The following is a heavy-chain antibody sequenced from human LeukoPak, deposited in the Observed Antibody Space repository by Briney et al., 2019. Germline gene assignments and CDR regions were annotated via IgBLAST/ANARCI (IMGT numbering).Heavy chain of an antibody. D-gene: IGHD3-10*01. V-gene: IGHV3-23*01. CDR1: GFTFSSYG. J-gene: IGHJ3*02. Sequence: GGSLRLSGAGSGFTFSSYGMIWVRPAPGKGLEWVSSISGSVGTTYYADSVKGRFTFSRDNSKNTLYLQMDSLRTEDTAVYYCTTAGHYYGHHAFLIWGQGTMVTVSS. CDR2: ISGSVGTT. CDR3: TTAGHYYGHHAFLI.